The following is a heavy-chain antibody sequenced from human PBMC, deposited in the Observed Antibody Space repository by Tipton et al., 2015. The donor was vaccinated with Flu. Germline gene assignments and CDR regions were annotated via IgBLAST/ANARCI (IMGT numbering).Heavy chain of an antibody. CDR2: MNPNSGNT. CDR1: GYTFTSYD. D-gene: IGHD5-24*01. J-gene: IGHJ5*02. Sequence: QLVQSGAEVKKPGASVKVSCKASGYTFTSYDINWVRQATGQGLEWMGWMNPNSGNTGYAQKFQGRVTMTRNTSISTAYMELSSLRSEDTAVYYCARDTKGRWLQGGNWFDPWGQGTLVTVSS. V-gene: IGHV1-8*01. CDR3: ARDTKGRWLQGGNWFDP.